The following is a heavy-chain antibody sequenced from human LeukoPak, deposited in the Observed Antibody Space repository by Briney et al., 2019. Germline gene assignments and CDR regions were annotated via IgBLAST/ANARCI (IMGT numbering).Heavy chain of an antibody. D-gene: IGHD2-2*02. Sequence: ASVKVSCKASGYTFTSYGISWVRQAPGQGLEWMGWISAYNGNTNYAQKLQGRDTMTRDPSTSTAYMEVKNLRSDDTAVYYCARYIIRHTLYYYFDYWGQGTLVTVSS. CDR1: GYTFTSYG. J-gene: IGHJ4*02. CDR2: ISAYNGNT. CDR3: ARYIIRHTLYYYFDY. V-gene: IGHV1-18*01.